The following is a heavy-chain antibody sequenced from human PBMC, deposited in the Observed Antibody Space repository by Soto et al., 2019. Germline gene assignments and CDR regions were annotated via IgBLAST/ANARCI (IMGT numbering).Heavy chain of an antibody. J-gene: IGHJ5*02. V-gene: IGHV1-69*13. Sequence: SVKVSCKASGGTFSSYAISWVRQALGQGLEWMGGIIPIFGTANYAQKFQGRVTITADESTSTAYMELSSLRSEDTAVYYCARDGNNYGDYWFDPWGQGTLVTVSS. CDR3: ARDGNNYGDYWFDP. CDR1: GGTFSSYA. CDR2: IIPIFGTA. D-gene: IGHD4-17*01.